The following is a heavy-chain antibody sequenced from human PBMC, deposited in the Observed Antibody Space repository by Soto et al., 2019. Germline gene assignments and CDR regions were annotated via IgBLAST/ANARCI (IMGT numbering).Heavy chain of an antibody. Sequence: GASVKVSCKASGYTFTSYGINWVRQAPGQGLEWMGWISAYNGNTHYAQKLQGRVTMTTDTSTSTAYMELRSLRSDDTAVYYCARVQSGYDFAYWGQGTLVTSPQ. D-gene: IGHD5-12*01. CDR2: ISAYNGNT. CDR3: ARVQSGYDFAY. CDR1: GYTFTSYG. J-gene: IGHJ4*02. V-gene: IGHV1-18*01.